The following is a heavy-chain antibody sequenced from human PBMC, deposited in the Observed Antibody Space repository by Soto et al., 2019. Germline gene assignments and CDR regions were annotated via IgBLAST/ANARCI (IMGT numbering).Heavy chain of an antibody. CDR2: INHSGNT. CDR1: GWSFSRYY. V-gene: IGHV4-34*01. J-gene: IGHJ6*02. CDR3: AREKAYDYVWGSYRPAYYGMDV. D-gene: IGHD3-16*02. Sequence: PSETLSLTCADYGWSFSRYYWPWIRQPPGKGLEWIGEINHSGNTNYNPSLKGRVSISVDTSKSQFSLTLSSVTAAETAVYFCAREKAYDYVWGSYRPAYYGMDVWGQGTTVTVSS.